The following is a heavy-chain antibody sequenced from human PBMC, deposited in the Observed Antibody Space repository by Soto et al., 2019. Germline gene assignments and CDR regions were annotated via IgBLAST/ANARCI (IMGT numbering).Heavy chain of an antibody. CDR1: GYSFTCYY. J-gene: IGHJ3*02. V-gene: IGHV1-2*04. CDR2: INPNSGGT. Sequence: XSVKVSCKASGYSFTCYYMHWVRQAPGQGLEWMGWINPNSGGTTYAQKFQGWVTMTRDTSISTAYMELSRLRSDDTAVYYCARGATYYYDSSGYPWAFDIWGQGTMVTVSS. D-gene: IGHD3-22*01. CDR3: ARGATYYYDSSGYPWAFDI.